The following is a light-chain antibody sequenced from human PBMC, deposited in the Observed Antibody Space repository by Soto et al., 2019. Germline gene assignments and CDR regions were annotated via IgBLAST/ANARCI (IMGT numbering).Light chain of an antibody. CDR1: SSDVGGFDS. Sequence: QSALTQPASVSESPGQSITLSCTGTSSDVGGFDSVSWYQQHPGSAPKLMIYEVTNRPSGVSHRFSGSKSGNTASLTISGLQTEDEADYYCSSYTSSNTLVFGTGTKVTVL. V-gene: IGLV2-14*01. CDR3: SSYTSSNTLV. J-gene: IGLJ1*01. CDR2: EVT.